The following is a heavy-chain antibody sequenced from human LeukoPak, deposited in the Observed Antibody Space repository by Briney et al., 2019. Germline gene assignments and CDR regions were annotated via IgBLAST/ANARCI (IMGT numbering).Heavy chain of an antibody. CDR2: IYHSGST. CDR3: ARAKGQLPAFHWFDP. CDR1: GYSISSGYY. Sequence: SETLSLTCTVSGYSISSGYYWGWIRQPPGKGLEWIGSIYHSGSTNYNPSLKSRVTISVDTSKNQFSLKLSSVTAADTAVYYCARAKGQLPAFHWFDPWGQGTLVTVSS. V-gene: IGHV4-38-2*02. J-gene: IGHJ5*02. D-gene: IGHD2-2*01.